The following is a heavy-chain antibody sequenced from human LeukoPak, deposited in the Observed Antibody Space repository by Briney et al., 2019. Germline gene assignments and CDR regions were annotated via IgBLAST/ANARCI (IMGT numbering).Heavy chain of an antibody. D-gene: IGHD3-10*01. CDR3: ARALYYYGSGSYSHWFDP. J-gene: IGHJ5*02. Sequence: PSETLSLTCTVSGGSISSSYYYWGWIRQPPGKGLEWIGSIYSSGSTYYNPSLKSRVTISVDTSKNQFSLKLSSVTAADTAVYYCARALYYYGSGSYSHWFDPWGQGTLVTVSS. CDR2: IYSSGST. CDR1: GGSISSSYYY. V-gene: IGHV4-39*07.